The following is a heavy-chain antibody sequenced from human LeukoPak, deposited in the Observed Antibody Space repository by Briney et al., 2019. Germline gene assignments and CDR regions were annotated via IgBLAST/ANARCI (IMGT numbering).Heavy chain of an antibody. CDR2: IYTTGNT. J-gene: IGHJ4*02. V-gene: IGHV4-4*07. CDR3: ARHIRGYSYGYDFDY. D-gene: IGHD5-18*01. Sequence: SETLSLTCTVSGGTVKSYYWTWIRQPAGRGLEWIGRIYTTGNTNYNPSLKSRVTMSVDTSKNQFSLNLNFVTAADTAVYYCARHIRGYSYGYDFDYWGQGTLVTVSS. CDR1: GGTVKSYY.